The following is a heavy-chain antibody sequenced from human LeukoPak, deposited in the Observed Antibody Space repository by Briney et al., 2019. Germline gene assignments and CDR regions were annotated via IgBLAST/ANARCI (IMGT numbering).Heavy chain of an antibody. CDR2: ISSSGSTI. V-gene: IGHV3-11*01. CDR3: ARRGARGSPVDY. Sequence: KAGGSLRLSCAASGFTLSDYYMSWIRQAPGKGLEWVSYISSSGSTIYYADSVKGRFTISRDNAKNSLYLQMNSLRAEDTAVYYCARRGARGSPVDYWGQGTLVTVSS. D-gene: IGHD6-25*01. CDR1: GFTLSDYY. J-gene: IGHJ4*02.